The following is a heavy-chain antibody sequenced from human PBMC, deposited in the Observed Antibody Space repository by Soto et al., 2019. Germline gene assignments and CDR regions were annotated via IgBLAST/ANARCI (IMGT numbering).Heavy chain of an antibody. CDR1: GDSISNYY. CDR3: ARARRVLLIGDFDY. D-gene: IGHD3-10*01. J-gene: IGHJ4*02. CDR2: FFHGGRS. Sequence: PSETLSLTCIVSGDSISNYYWSWIRQPPGKGLEWIASFFHGGRSNYNPSLKSRLAMSVDRSKNQFSLKLSSVTAADTAVYYCARARRVLLIGDFDYWGQGTLVTVSS. V-gene: IGHV4-59*01.